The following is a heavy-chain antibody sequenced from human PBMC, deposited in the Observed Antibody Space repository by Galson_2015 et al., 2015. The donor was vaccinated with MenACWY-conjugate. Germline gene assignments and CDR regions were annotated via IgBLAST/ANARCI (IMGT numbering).Heavy chain of an antibody. V-gene: IGHV3-21*06. J-gene: IGHJ4*02. D-gene: IGHD6-25*01. Sequence: SLRLSCAASGFTFSHHGMNWVRQAPGKGLEWVSSITFSSSYIYYAASVKGRFTISRDNAKNSLYLQMNSLRAEDTAAYYCARDETAADFDSWGQGTLVTVSS. CDR2: ITFSSSYI. CDR1: GFTFSHHG. CDR3: ARDETAADFDS.